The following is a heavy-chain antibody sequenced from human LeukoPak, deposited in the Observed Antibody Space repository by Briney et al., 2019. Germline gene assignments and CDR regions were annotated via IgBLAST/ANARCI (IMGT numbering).Heavy chain of an antibody. D-gene: IGHD5-24*01. CDR2: IYYSGYT. V-gene: IGHV4-59*01. CDR1: GGSISSDY. J-gene: IGHJ4*02. CDR3: ARGLEMTTIMAY. Sequence: SETLSLTCTVSGGSISSDYWSWIRQPLGKGLEWIGCIYYSGYTNYNPSLKSRVTISVDTSMDHFSLQLTSVTAADTAVYYCARGLEMTTIMAYWGQGTLVTVSS.